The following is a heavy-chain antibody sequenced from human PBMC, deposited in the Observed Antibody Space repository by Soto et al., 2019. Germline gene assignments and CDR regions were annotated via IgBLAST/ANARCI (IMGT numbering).Heavy chain of an antibody. CDR2: IYYSGST. D-gene: IGHD3-22*01. J-gene: IGHJ6*02. CDR3: ARTGDSSGYYYYYYYGMDV. Sequence: SETLSLTCTVSGGSVSSGSYYWSWIRQPPGKGLEWIGYIYYSGSTNYNPSLKSRVTISVDTSKNQFSLKLSSVTAADTAVYYCARTGDSSGYYYYYYYGMDVWGQGTKVTVSS. V-gene: IGHV4-61*01. CDR1: GGSVSSGSYY.